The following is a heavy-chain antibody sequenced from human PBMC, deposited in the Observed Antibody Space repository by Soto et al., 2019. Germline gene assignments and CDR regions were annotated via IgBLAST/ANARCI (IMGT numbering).Heavy chain of an antibody. D-gene: IGHD6-13*01. CDR2: ISYDGSNK. Sequence: QVQLVESGGGVVQPGRSLRLSCAASGFTFSSYGMHWVRQAPGKGLEWVAVISYDGSNKYYADSVKGRFTISRDNSKNTLYLQMNSLRAEDTAVCYCAKELGIAAELDYWGQGTLVTVSS. V-gene: IGHV3-30*18. J-gene: IGHJ4*02. CDR1: GFTFSSYG. CDR3: AKELGIAAELDY.